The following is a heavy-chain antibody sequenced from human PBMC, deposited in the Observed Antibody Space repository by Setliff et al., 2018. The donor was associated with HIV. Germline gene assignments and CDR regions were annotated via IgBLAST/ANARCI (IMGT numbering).Heavy chain of an antibody. CDR3: ARQRGSRKYFDP. Sequence: SETLSLTCTVSGASISLGSYYWSWIRQPAGKGLEWIGHIHTSENTNNNPTLKSRVTISVDTSKNHFSLNLSSVTAAYTAVYYCARQRGSRKYFDPWGQGTLVTVSS. J-gene: IGHJ5*02. V-gene: IGHV4-61*09. CDR2: IHTSENT. D-gene: IGHD3-10*01. CDR1: GASISLGSYY.